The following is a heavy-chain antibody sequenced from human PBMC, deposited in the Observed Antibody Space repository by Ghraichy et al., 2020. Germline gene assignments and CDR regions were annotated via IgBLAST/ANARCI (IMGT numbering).Heavy chain of an antibody. CDR1: GGSISSYY. CDR3: ARNIAAAGPYYFDY. V-gene: IGHV4-59*01. J-gene: IGHJ4*02. CDR2: IYYSGST. D-gene: IGHD6-13*01. Sequence: SETLSLTCTVSGGSISSYYWSWIRQPPGKGLEWIGYIYYSGSTNYNPSLKSRVTISVDTSKNQFSLKLSSVTAADTAVYYCARNIAAAGPYYFDYWGQGTLVTVSS.